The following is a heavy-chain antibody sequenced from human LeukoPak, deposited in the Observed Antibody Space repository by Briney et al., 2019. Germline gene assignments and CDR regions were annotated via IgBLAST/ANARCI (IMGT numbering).Heavy chain of an antibody. V-gene: IGHV4-38-2*02. J-gene: IGHJ4*02. CDR3: AREDYYNSGGYYLDY. CDR2: IYHSGST. CDR1: GYSISSGYY. Sequence: PSETLSLTRTVSGYSISSGYYWGWVRQPPGKGLQWIGTIYHSGSTFYNPSLKSRVTISVDTSKNQFSLKLSSVTAADTAVYFCAREDYYNSGGYYLDYWGQGTLVTVSS. D-gene: IGHD3-22*01.